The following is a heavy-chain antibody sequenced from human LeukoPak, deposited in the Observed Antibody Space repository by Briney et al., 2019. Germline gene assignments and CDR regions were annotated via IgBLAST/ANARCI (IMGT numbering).Heavy chain of an antibody. CDR3: ARGERSTSWEYYFDY. Sequence: PGGSLRLSCAASGFTFSNYWMHWVRQAPGKGLVWVSRINSDGINTSYADSVKGRFTISRDNAKNTLNLQMNSLRAEDTAVYYCARGERSTSWEYYFDYWGQGTLVTVSS. V-gene: IGHV3-74*01. J-gene: IGHJ4*02. CDR2: INSDGINT. D-gene: IGHD2-2*01. CDR1: GFTFSNYW.